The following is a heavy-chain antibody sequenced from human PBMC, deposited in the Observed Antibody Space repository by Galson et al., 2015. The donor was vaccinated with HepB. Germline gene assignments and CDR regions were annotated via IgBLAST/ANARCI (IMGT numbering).Heavy chain of an antibody. Sequence: SLRLSCAASGFTFSRYGTHWVRQAPGKGLEWVSLISGSDGSTFYADSVKGRFTISRDNSKTTLYLQMNSLRAEDTAFYYCAKDRGHSGGWLFDSWGQGTLVSVSS. D-gene: IGHD6-19*01. CDR1: GFTFSRYG. CDR2: ISGSDGST. J-gene: IGHJ4*02. CDR3: AKDRGHSGGWLFDS. V-gene: IGHV3-23*01.